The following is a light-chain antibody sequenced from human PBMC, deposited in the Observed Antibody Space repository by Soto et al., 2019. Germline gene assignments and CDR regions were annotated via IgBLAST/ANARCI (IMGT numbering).Light chain of an antibody. CDR1: SSNIGAGYD. Sequence: QSVLPQPPSVSGAPGQRVTISCTGSSSNIGAGYDVHWYQQLPGTAPKLLIYGNSNRPSGVPDRFSGSKSGTSASLAITGLQAEDEADYYCQSYDSSLIYVFGTGTKVTVL. V-gene: IGLV1-40*01. CDR3: QSYDSSLIYV. J-gene: IGLJ1*01. CDR2: GNS.